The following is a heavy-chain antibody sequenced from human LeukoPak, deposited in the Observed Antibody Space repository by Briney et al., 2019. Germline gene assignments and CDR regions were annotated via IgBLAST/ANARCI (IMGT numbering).Heavy chain of an antibody. CDR3: ARDWYDNSDAFDI. Sequence: SGGSLRLSCAASGFTLSNYWMNWVRQAPGKGLEWVATIKQDGSEKYYVDSVKGRFTISRDNGKNSLYLQMNSLRAEDTAVYYCARDWYDNSDAFDIWGQGTMVIVSS. J-gene: IGHJ3*02. D-gene: IGHD3-9*01. CDR1: GFTLSNYW. CDR2: IKQDGSEK. V-gene: IGHV3-7*01.